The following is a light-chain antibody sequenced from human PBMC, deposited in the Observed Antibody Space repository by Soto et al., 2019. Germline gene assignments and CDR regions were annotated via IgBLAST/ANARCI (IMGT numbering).Light chain of an antibody. CDR2: DAS. Sequence: EIVLTQSPATLSLSPGERATLSCRASQSVSSSLAWYQQKTGQAPRLLIYDASNMATGIPARFSGSGSGTDFTLTISSLEPEDFAVYYCQQRSNWPPTITFGQGTRLEIK. CDR3: QQRSNWPPTIT. J-gene: IGKJ5*01. CDR1: QSVSSS. V-gene: IGKV3-11*01.